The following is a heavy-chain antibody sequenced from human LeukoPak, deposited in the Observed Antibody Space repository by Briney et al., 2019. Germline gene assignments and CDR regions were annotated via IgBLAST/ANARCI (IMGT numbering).Heavy chain of an antibody. D-gene: IGHD2-15*01. Sequence: ESLKISCKGSGYSFTTHWIAWVRQMPGKGLEWMGIIHPGDSDTRCSPSLQGQVTISADKSISTAYLQWSSLKASDTAMYYCARTYGYCSAGSCYYYGMDVWGQGTTVTVSS. CDR3: ARTYGYCSAGSCYYYGMDV. J-gene: IGHJ6*02. CDR2: IHPGDSDT. CDR1: GYSFTTHW. V-gene: IGHV5-51*01.